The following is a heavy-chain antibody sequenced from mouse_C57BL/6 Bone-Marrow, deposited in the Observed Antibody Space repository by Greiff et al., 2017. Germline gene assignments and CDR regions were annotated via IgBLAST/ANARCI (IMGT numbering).Heavy chain of an antibody. D-gene: IGHD4-1*01. V-gene: IGHV10-3*01. Sequence: EVMLVESGGGLVQPTGSLKLSCAASGFPFNTYAMHWVRQAPGTGLEWVARISSKSSNYATYYADSVKDRFTISRDDSQSMLYLQMNNLKTEDTAMYYCVRETGWYFDVWGTGTTVTVSS. CDR2: ISSKSSNYAT. CDR3: VRETGWYFDV. CDR1: GFPFNTYA. J-gene: IGHJ1*03.